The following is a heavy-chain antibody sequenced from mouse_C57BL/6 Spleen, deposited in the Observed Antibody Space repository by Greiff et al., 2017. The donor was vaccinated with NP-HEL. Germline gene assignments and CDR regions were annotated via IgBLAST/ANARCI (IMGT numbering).Heavy chain of an antibody. CDR3: SYYYGSSSWYFDV. V-gene: IGHV5-17*01. CDR2: ISSGSSTI. J-gene: IGHJ1*03. CDR1: GFTFSDYG. D-gene: IGHD1-1*01. Sequence: EVLLVESGGGLVKPGGSLKLSCAASGFTFSDYGMHWVRQAPEKGLEWVAYISSGSSTIYYADTVKGRFTITRDNAKNTLFLQMTSLKSEDPAMYYCSYYYGSSSWYFDVWGTGTTVTVSS.